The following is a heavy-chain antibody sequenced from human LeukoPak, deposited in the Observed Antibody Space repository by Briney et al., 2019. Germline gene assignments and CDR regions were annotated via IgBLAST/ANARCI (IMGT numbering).Heavy chain of an antibody. CDR1: GGSISSYY. CDR3: ARGVNHYYDSSGYWVHFDY. Sequence: PSETLSLTCTVSGGSISSYYWSWIRQPPGKGLEWIGYIYYSGSTNYNPSLKSRVTISVDTSKNQFSLKLSSVTAADTAVHYCARGVNHYYDSSGYWVHFDYWGQGTLVTVSS. J-gene: IGHJ4*02. CDR2: IYYSGST. D-gene: IGHD3-22*01. V-gene: IGHV4-59*01.